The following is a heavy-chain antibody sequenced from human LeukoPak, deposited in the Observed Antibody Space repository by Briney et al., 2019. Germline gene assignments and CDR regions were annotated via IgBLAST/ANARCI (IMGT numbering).Heavy chain of an antibody. CDR3: ARGAYCTNGVCSSYFDY. Sequence: GASVKVSCKASGYTFTSYDINWVRQATGQGLEWMGWMNPNSGNTGYAQKFQGRVTMTRNTSISTAYMELSSLRSEDTAVYYCARGAYCTNGVCSSYFDYWGQGTLVTVSS. CDR2: MNPNSGNT. D-gene: IGHD2-8*01. V-gene: IGHV1-8*01. J-gene: IGHJ4*02. CDR1: GYTFTSYD.